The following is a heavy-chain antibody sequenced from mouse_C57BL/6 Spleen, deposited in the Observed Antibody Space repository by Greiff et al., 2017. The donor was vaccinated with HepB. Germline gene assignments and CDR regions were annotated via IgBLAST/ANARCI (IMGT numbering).Heavy chain of an antibody. J-gene: IGHJ3*01. D-gene: IGHD1-1*01. CDR3: ARSENYGSSYSAWFAY. V-gene: IGHV1-61*01. CDR1: GYTFTSYW. Sequence: QVQLQQPGAELVRPGSSVKLSCKASGYTFTSYWMDWVKQRPGQGLEWIGNIYPSDSETHYNQKFKDKATLTVDKSSSTAYMQLSSLTSEDSAVYYCARSENYGSSYSAWFAYWGQGTLVTVSA. CDR2: IYPSDSET.